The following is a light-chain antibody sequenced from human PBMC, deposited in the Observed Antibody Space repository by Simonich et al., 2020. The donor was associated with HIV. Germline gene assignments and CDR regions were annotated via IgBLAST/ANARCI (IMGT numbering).Light chain of an antibody. CDR2: AAS. V-gene: IGKV3-15*01. J-gene: IGKJ3*01. Sequence: EIVMTQSPATLSVSPGERATLSCRASRNVASNLALYQQKPGQAPRLLIYAASSRATGIPARFSGSGFGTEFTLTISSIQSEDFAVYSCQQYNNWPSPFTFGPGTKVDIK. CDR1: RNVASN. CDR3: QQYNNWPSPFT.